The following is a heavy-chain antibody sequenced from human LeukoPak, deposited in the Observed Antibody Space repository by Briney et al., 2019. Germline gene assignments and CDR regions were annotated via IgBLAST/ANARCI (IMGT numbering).Heavy chain of an antibody. CDR3: ARLRYGDYGTQYYYYMDV. CDR1: GGSISSSSYY. J-gene: IGHJ6*03. V-gene: IGHV4-61*05. CDR2: IYYSGST. Sequence: SETLSLTCTVSGGSISSSSYYWGWIRQPPGKGLERIGYIYYSGSTNYNPSLKSRVTISVDTSKNQFSLKLSSVTAADTAVYYCARLRYGDYGTQYYYYMDVWGKGTTVTISS. D-gene: IGHD4-17*01.